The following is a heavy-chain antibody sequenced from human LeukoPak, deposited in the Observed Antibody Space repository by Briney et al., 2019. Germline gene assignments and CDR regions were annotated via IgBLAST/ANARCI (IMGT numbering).Heavy chain of an antibody. Sequence: GASVKVSCKASGYTFTSYYMHWVRQAPGQGLEWMGWISAYNGNTNYAQKLQGRVTMTTDTSTSTAYMELRSLRSDDTAVYYCARDGSGFAKDYYYNYYMDVWGKGTTVTVSS. J-gene: IGHJ6*03. CDR3: ARDGSGFAKDYYYNYYMDV. D-gene: IGHD1-26*01. CDR1: GYTFTSYY. CDR2: ISAYNGNT. V-gene: IGHV1-18*04.